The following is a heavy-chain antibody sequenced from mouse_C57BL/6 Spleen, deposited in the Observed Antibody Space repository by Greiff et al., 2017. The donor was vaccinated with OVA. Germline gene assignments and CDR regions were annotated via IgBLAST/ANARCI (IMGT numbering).Heavy chain of an antibody. Sequence: QVQLQQSGAELVRPGSSVKLSCKASGYTFTSYWMDWVKQRPGQGLEWIGNIYPSDSETHYNQKFKDKATLTVDKSSSTAYMQLSSLTSEDSAVYYCARLGDYGTMDYWGQGTSVTVSS. CDR1: GYTFTSYW. D-gene: IGHD2-4*01. J-gene: IGHJ4*01. V-gene: IGHV1-61*01. CDR2: IYPSDSET. CDR3: ARLGDYGTMDY.